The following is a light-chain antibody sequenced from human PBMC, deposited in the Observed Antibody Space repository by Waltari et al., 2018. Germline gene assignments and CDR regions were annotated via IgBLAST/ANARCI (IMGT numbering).Light chain of an antibody. V-gene: IGLV4-69*01. CDR1: RGHPRYP. CDR3: QSWDTGINV. CDR2: LDSDGSH. Sequence: QLVLTQPPSASASLGASVKLPCTLKRGHPRYPIAWHQQPPEKGPPFLMKLDSDGSHTKGDGIPDRFSGSSSGAERYLILSSLQSEDEADYYGQSWDTGINVVGGGTKLTVL. J-gene: IGLJ2*01.